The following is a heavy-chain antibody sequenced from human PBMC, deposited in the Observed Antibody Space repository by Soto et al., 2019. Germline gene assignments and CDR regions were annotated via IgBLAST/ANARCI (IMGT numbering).Heavy chain of an antibody. Sequence: GGSLRLSCAASGFTFSSYSMNWVRQAPGKGLEWVSYISSSSSTIYYADSVKGRFTISRDNAKNSLYLQMTSLRAEDTAVYYCASLVLAAKEVDAFDIWGQGTMVTVSS. D-gene: IGHD2-15*01. CDR2: ISSSSSTI. V-gene: IGHV3-48*01. CDR3: ASLVLAAKEVDAFDI. J-gene: IGHJ3*02. CDR1: GFTFSSYS.